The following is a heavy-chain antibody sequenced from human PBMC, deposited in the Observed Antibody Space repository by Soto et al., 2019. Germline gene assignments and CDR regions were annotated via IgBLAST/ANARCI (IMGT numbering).Heavy chain of an antibody. CDR2: IKEDGSEK. V-gene: IGHV3-7*02. J-gene: IGHJ6*02. D-gene: IGHD2-15*01. CDR1: GFTFSNYW. Sequence: GGSLRLSCAASGFTFSNYWMTWVRQAPGKGMEWVANIKEDGSEKYYVDSVKGRFTISRDNAKNSLYLQMNSLRAEDTAVYYCALIWVEDYFYGMDVWGQGTTVTVSS. CDR3: ALIWVEDYFYGMDV.